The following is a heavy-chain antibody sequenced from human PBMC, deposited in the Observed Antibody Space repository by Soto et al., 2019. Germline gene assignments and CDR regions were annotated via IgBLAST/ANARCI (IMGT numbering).Heavy chain of an antibody. V-gene: IGHV1-3*01. Sequence: GASVKVSCKASGYTFTSYAMHWVRQAPGQRLEWMGWINAGNGNTKYSQKFQGRVTMTRDTSTSTVYMELSSLRSEDTAVYYCAREGTTVVTPSYFDYWGQGTLVTVSS. J-gene: IGHJ4*02. CDR3: AREGTTVVTPSYFDY. CDR1: GYTFTSYA. D-gene: IGHD4-17*01. CDR2: INAGNGNT.